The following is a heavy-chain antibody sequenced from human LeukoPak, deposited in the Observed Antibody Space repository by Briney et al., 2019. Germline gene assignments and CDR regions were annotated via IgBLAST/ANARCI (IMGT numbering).Heavy chain of an antibody. J-gene: IGHJ5*02. CDR3: AKKGTAGRAAAGTMGWFDP. CDR2: ISYDGSNK. V-gene: IGHV3-30-3*02. D-gene: IGHD6-13*01. Sequence: GGSLRLSCAASGFTFSSYAMHWVRQAPGKGLEWVAVISYDGSNKYYADSVKGRFTISRDNSKNTLYLQMNSLRAEDTAVYYCAKKGTAGRAAAGTMGWFDPWGQGTLVTVSS. CDR1: GFTFSSYA.